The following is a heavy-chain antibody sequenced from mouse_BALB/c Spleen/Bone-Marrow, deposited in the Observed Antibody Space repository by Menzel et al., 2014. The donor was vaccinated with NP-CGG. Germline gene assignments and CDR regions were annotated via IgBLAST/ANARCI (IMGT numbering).Heavy chain of an antibody. CDR3: ARYGNYGDYFDY. V-gene: IGHV1-7*01. Sequence: QVQLQQSGAELAKPGASVKMSCKASGYTFTSYWMHWVRQRPGQGLEWIGYINPSTGYTEYNQKFKDKATLTADKSSSTAYMQLSSLTSEDSAVYYCARYGNYGDYFDYWGQGTTLTVSS. J-gene: IGHJ2*01. D-gene: IGHD2-1*01. CDR1: GYTFTSYW. CDR2: INPSTGYT.